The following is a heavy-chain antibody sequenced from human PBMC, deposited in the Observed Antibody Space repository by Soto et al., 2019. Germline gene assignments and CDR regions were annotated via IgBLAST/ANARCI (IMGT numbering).Heavy chain of an antibody. CDR2: INHSGST. D-gene: IGHD3-10*01. Sequence: SEPCSLGCAVYGGSFSGDYWSWIRQPPGKGREWIGEINHSGSTNYNPALKSRVTITVDTYKNQFSLKQSSVTAADTAVYYCARGAGSSDAFDIWGQGTMVT. J-gene: IGHJ3*02. V-gene: IGHV4-34*01. CDR3: ARGAGSSDAFDI. CDR1: GGSFSGDY.